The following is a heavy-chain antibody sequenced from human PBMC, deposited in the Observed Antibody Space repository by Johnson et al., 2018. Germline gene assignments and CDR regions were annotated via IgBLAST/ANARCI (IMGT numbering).Heavy chain of an antibody. CDR3: AKDRRSGSSNFQH. Sequence: VQLVESGGGVVQPGRSLRLSCAASGFTFSSYGMHWVRQAPGKGLEWVAVISYDGSNKYYADSVKGRFIISRDNSKNTLDLQMNSLRAEDTAVYYCAKDRRSGSSNFQHWGQGTLVTVSS. D-gene: IGHD3-10*01. J-gene: IGHJ1*01. CDR1: GFTFSSYG. CDR2: ISYDGSNK. V-gene: IGHV3-30*18.